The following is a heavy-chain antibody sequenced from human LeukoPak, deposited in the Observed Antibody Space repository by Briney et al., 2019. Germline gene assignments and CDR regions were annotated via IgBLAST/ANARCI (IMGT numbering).Heavy chain of an antibody. D-gene: IGHD1-26*01. CDR2: ISAYNGNT. Sequence: ASVKVSFKASGYTFTIYGISWVRQAPGQGLEWMGWISAYNGNTNYAQKLQGRVTMTTDTSTSTAYMELRSLRSDDTAVYYCARGGSYWKTFRAYYFDYWGQGTLVTVSS. J-gene: IGHJ4*02. CDR3: ARGGSYWKTFRAYYFDY. V-gene: IGHV1-18*01. CDR1: GYTFTIYG.